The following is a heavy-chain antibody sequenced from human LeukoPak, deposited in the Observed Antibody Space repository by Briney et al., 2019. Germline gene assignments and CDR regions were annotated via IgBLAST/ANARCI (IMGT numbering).Heavy chain of an antibody. J-gene: IGHJ3*02. CDR3: ARDGELYSGSKGLFDI. Sequence: ASVKVSCKASGYTFTNYGISWVRQAPGQGLEWMGWISAYNGNTNIAQKLQARVTMTTDTSTSTAYMELRSLRSDDTAVYYCARDGELYSGSKGLFDIWDQGTLVTVSS. CDR2: ISAYNGNT. D-gene: IGHD1-26*01. V-gene: IGHV1-18*01. CDR1: GYTFTNYG.